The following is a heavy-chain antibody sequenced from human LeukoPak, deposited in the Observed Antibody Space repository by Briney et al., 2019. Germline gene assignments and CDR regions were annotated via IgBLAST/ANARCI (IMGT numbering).Heavy chain of an antibody. D-gene: IGHD6-19*01. V-gene: IGHV4-34*01. CDR1: GGSFSGYY. J-gene: IGHJ6*02. Sequence: PSETLSLTCAVYGGSFSGYYWSWIRQPPGKGLEWIGEINHSGSTNYNPSLKSRVTISVDTSKNQFSLKLSSVTAADTAVYYCARTDSSGWPDYYYYGMDVWGQGTTVTVSS. CDR2: INHSGST. CDR3: ARTDSSGWPDYYYYGMDV.